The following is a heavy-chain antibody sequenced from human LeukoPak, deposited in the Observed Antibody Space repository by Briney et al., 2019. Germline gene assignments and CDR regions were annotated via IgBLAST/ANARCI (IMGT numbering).Heavy chain of an antibody. J-gene: IGHJ6*02. V-gene: IGHV4-59*04. D-gene: IGHD6-13*01. CDR3: ATAVESIAAAGSHGLGLDV. CDR1: GGSVTSHY. Sequence: SETLSLTCTVSGGSVTSHYWSWIRQPPGKGLEWIGSIYYSGSTYYNPSPKSRVTISVDTSKNQFSLKLSSVTAADTAVYYCATAVESIAAAGSHGLGLDVWGQGTTVTVSS. CDR2: IYYSGST.